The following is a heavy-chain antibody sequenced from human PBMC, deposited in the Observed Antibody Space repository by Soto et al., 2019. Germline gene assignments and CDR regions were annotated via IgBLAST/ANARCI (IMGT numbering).Heavy chain of an antibody. D-gene: IGHD2-8*01. J-gene: IGHJ4*02. Sequence: GGSLRLSXAASGFTFSSYAMSWVRQAPGKGLEWVSSISGSGGSTYYADSVKGRFTISRDNSKNTLYLQMNSLRAEDTALCYCALSTNGGSPYWGQGTLVTVSS. CDR2: ISGSGGST. V-gene: IGHV3-23*01. CDR1: GFTFSSYA. CDR3: ALSTNGGSPY.